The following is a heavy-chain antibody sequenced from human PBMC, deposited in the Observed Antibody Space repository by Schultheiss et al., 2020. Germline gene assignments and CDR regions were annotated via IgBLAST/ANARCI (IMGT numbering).Heavy chain of an antibody. CDR3: ARGNLPDYDFWSGSYYYYGMDV. CDR1: GGSISSYY. V-gene: IGHV4-34*01. J-gene: IGHJ6*02. D-gene: IGHD3-3*01. Sequence: SETLSLTCTVSGGSISSYYWSWIRQPPGKGLEWIGEINHSGSTNYNPSLKSRVTISVDTSKNQFSLKLSSVTAADTAVYYCARGNLPDYDFWSGSYYYYGMDVWGQGTTVTVSS. CDR2: INHSGST.